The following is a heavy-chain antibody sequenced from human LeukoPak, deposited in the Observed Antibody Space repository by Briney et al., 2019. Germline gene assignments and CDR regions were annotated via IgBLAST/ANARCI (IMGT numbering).Heavy chain of an antibody. D-gene: IGHD5-18*01. Sequence: ASVKVSCKASGYTFTNYGISWVRQAPGQGLEWMGWISTYNGNTKYTQNLQGRVTMTRDTSTSTVYMELSSLRSEDTAVYYCATDSDRVGYNYGPGDWFDPWGQGTLVTVSS. CDR1: GYTFTNYG. CDR2: ISTYNGNT. V-gene: IGHV1-18*01. CDR3: ATDSDRVGYNYGPGDWFDP. J-gene: IGHJ5*02.